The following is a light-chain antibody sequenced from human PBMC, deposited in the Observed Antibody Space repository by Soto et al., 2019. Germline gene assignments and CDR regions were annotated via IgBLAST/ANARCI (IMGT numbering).Light chain of an antibody. CDR2: KAS. CDR1: QSISSW. CDR3: QQYNSYSQT. J-gene: IGKJ3*01. Sequence: IQITQSPSPLSASVGDRVTITCRASQSISSWLAWYQQKPGKAPKLLIYKASSLESGVPSRFSGGGSGTEFTLTISGLHPDYVATYYCQQYNSYSQTFGPGTKVD. V-gene: IGKV1-5*03.